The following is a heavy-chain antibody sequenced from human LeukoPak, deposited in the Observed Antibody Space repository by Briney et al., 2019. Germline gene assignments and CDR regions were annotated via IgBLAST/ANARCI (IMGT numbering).Heavy chain of an antibody. D-gene: IGHD3-9*01. CDR2: ISSSGSTI. CDR1: GFTFSDYY. Sequence: GGSLRLSCAASGFTFSDYYMSWIRQAPGKGLEWVSYISSSGSTIYYADSVKGRFTISRDNAKNSLYLQMNSLRAEDTAVYYCARNHVLRYFDWLLFDYWGQGTLVTVSS. CDR3: ARNHVLRYFDWLLFDY. V-gene: IGHV3-11*01. J-gene: IGHJ4*02.